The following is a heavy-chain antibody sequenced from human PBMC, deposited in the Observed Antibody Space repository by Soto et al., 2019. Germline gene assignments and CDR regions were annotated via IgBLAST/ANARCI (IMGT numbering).Heavy chain of an antibody. CDR3: ARDISSYCGGDCYSGYFDY. D-gene: IGHD2-21*02. CDR2: ISYDGSNK. V-gene: IGHV3-30-3*01. Sequence: QVQLVESGGGVVQPGRSLRLSCAASGFTFSSYAMHWVRQAPGKGLEWVAVISYDGSNKYYADSVKGRFTISRDNSKNTLYLQMNSLRAEDTAVYYCARDISSYCGGDCYSGYFDYWGQGTLVTVSS. J-gene: IGHJ4*02. CDR1: GFTFSSYA.